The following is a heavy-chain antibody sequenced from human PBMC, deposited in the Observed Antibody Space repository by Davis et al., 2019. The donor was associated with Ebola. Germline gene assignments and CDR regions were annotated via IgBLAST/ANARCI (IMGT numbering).Heavy chain of an antibody. D-gene: IGHD3/OR15-3a*01. CDR2: ISYDGSNK. CDR3: ARGGGLGDY. V-gene: IGHV3-30-3*01. Sequence: GESLKISCAASGFTFSSYAMHWVRQAPGKGLEWVAVISYDGSNKYYADSVKGRFTISRDNAKNSLYLQMNSLRAEDTAVYYCARGGGLGDYWGQGTLVTVSS. J-gene: IGHJ4*02. CDR1: GFTFSSYA.